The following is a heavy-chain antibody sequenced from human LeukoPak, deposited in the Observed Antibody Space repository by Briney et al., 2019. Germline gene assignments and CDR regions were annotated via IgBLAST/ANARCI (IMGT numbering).Heavy chain of an antibody. CDR1: GGSISSSSYY. Sequence: PSETLSLTCTVSGGSISSSSYYWGWIRQPPGKGLEWIGSIYYSGSTYYNPSLKSRVTISVDTSKNQFSLKLSSVTAADTAVYYCARDGARWSSSSSLDYWGQGTLVTVPS. J-gene: IGHJ4*02. CDR3: ARDGARWSSSSSLDY. D-gene: IGHD6-13*01. V-gene: IGHV4-39*07. CDR2: IYYSGST.